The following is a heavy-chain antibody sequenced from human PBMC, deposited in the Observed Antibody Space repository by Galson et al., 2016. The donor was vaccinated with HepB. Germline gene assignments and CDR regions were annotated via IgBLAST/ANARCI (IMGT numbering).Heavy chain of an antibody. Sequence: SETLSLTCAVSGGSISSSYWWSWVRQAPGKGLEWIGDIYHSESTNYNPSLKSRVTISINRSKNQFSLKLISVTAADTAVYYCARTPSYYDTNGRFDSWGQGTLVTVSS. J-gene: IGHJ4*02. D-gene: IGHD3-22*01. CDR1: GGSISSSYW. CDR3: ARTPSYYDTNGRFDS. CDR2: IYHSEST. V-gene: IGHV4-4*02.